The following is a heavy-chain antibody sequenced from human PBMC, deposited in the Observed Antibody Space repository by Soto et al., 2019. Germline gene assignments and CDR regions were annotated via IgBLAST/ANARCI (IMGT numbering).Heavy chain of an antibody. CDR2: IYYSGST. CDR3: AREHYDFWSGYYYYYGMDV. V-gene: IGHV4-31*03. J-gene: IGHJ6*02. D-gene: IGHD3-3*01. CDR1: GGSISSGGYY. Sequence: PLDTLSLTCTVSGGSISSGGYYWSWIRQHPGKGLEWIGYIYYSGSTYYNPSLKSRVTISVDTSKNQFSLKLSSVTAADTAVYYCAREHYDFWSGYYYYYGMDVWGQGTTVNVSS.